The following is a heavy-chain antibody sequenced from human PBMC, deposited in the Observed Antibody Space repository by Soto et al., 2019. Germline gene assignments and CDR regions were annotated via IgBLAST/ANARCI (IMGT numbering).Heavy chain of an antibody. CDR1: GFTFSSYG. J-gene: IGHJ4*02. Sequence: QVQLVESGGGVVQPGRSLRLSCAASGFTFSSYGMHWVRQAPGKGLEWVAVISYDGSNKEYADSVKGRFTISRDNSKNTLYLQMNSLRAEDTAMYYCAKGSGRYSAHFDYWGQGTLVTVSS. V-gene: IGHV3-30*18. D-gene: IGHD1-26*01. CDR2: ISYDGSNK. CDR3: AKGSGRYSAHFDY.